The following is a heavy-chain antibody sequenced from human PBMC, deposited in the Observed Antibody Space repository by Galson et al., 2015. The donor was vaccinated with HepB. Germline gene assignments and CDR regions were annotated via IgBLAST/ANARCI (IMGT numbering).Heavy chain of an antibody. CDR1: GFTFSDYY. CDR3: ARDLQAGKNWFDP. D-gene: IGHD3-10*01. V-gene: IGHV3-11*06. Sequence: SLRLSCAASGFTFSDYYMSWIRQAPGKGLEWVSYISSSSSYTNYADSVKGRFTISRDNAKNSLYLQMNSLRAEDTAVYYCARDLQAGKNWFDPWGQGTLVTVSS. CDR2: ISSSSSYT. J-gene: IGHJ5*02.